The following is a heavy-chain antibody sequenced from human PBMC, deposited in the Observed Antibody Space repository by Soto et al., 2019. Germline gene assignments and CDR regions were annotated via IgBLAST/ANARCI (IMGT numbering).Heavy chain of an antibody. CDR1: GFTFSSYG. CDR3: AKVGDYGNKNPPGHFDY. D-gene: IGHD4-17*01. Sequence: GGSLRLSCAASGFTFSSYGMHWVRQAPGKGLEWVAVISYDGSNKYYADSVKGRFTISRDNSKNTLYLQMNSLRAEDTAVYYCAKVGDYGNKNPPGHFDYWGQGTLVTVSS. V-gene: IGHV3-30*18. J-gene: IGHJ4*02. CDR2: ISYDGSNK.